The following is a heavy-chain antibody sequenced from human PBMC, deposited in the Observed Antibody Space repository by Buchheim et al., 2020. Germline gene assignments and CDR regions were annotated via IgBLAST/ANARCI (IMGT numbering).Heavy chain of an antibody. J-gene: IGHJ2*01. Sequence: QVQLQESGPGLVKPSETLSLTCTVSGGSISSYYWSWIRQPPGKGLEWIGYIYYSGSTNYNPSLKSRVTISVDTSKNQFSLKLSSVTAADTAVYYCARDRYSSSWYKKPRPWYFDLWGRGTL. CDR3: ARDRYSSSWYKKPRPWYFDL. CDR2: IYYSGST. V-gene: IGHV4-59*01. CDR1: GGSISSYY. D-gene: IGHD6-13*01.